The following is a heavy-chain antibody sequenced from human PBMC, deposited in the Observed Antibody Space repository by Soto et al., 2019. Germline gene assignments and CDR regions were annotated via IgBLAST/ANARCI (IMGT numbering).Heavy chain of an antibody. CDR2: INHSGST. V-gene: IGHV4-34*01. J-gene: IGHJ6*02. D-gene: IGHD3-10*01. CDR3: ARHYPTWGPRYSMGV. CDR1: GGSFSGFY. Sequence: PSETLSLTCAVYGGSFSGFYWSWIRQPPGKGLEWIGEINHSGSTNYNPSLKSRVTISVDTSKNQFSLKLSSVTAADTAVYYCARHYPTWGPRYSMGVWGQGTTVTVSS.